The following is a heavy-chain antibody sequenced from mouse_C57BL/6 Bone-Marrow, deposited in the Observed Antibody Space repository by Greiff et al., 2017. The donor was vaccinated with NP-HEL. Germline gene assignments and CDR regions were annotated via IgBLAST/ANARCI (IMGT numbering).Heavy chain of an antibody. Sequence: EVQGVESGGGLVQPGGSLKLSCAASGFTFSDYYMYWVRQTPEKRLEWVAYISNGGGSTYYPDTVKGRFTISRDNAKNTLYLQMSRLKSEDTAMYYCDGSSVYWYFDVWGTGTTVTVSS. CDR3: DGSSVYWYFDV. D-gene: IGHD1-1*01. V-gene: IGHV5-12*01. J-gene: IGHJ1*03. CDR2: ISNGGGST. CDR1: GFTFSDYY.